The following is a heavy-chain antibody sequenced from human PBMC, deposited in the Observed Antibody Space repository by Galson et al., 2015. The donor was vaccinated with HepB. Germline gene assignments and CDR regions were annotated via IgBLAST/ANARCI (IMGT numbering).Heavy chain of an antibody. V-gene: IGHV4-31*03. Sequence: TLSLTCTVSGGSISSGGYYWSWIRQHPGKGLEWIGYIYYSGTTYYNPSLKSRLTVSVDTSKNQFSLNLSSVTAADSAVYFCARTFGSSWSQDYFDYWGQGTLVTVSS. CDR1: GGSISSGGYY. J-gene: IGHJ4*02. CDR2: IYYSGTT. CDR3: ARTFGSSWSQDYFDY. D-gene: IGHD6-13*01.